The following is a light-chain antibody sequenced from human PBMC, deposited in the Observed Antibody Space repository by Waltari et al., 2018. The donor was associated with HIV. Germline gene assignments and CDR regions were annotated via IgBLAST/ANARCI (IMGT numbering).Light chain of an antibody. CDR3: ALWDDSLNGVL. Sequence: QSELSQPPSASGTPGQRVAISCSGSSSNIGRNTVNWYQQLPGTAPKLLIYSNKQRPSGVADRVSGSKSGTSASLAITGLQSEDEADYYCALWDDSLNGVLFGGWTKLTVL. J-gene: IGLJ2*01. CDR2: SNK. CDR1: SSNIGRNT. V-gene: IGLV1-44*01.